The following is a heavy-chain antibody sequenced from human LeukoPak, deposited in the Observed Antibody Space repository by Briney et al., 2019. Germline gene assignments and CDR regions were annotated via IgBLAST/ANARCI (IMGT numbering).Heavy chain of an antibody. J-gene: IGHJ4*02. CDR3: AKDMDYGYFDY. CDR1: GFTFSSYG. D-gene: IGHD4/OR15-4a*01. CDR2: IRYDGSNK. V-gene: IGHV3-30*02. Sequence: PGGSLRLSCGASGFTFSSYGMHWVRQAPGKGLEWVAFIRYDGSNKYYADSVKGRFTISRDNSKKTLYLQMNSLRAEDTAVYYCAKDMDYGYFDYWGQGTLVTVSS.